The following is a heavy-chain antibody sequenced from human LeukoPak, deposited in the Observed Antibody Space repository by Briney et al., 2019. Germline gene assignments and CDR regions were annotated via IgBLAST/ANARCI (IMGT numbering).Heavy chain of an antibody. CDR2: IRYDGGNK. J-gene: IGHJ4*02. CDR3: AKRSGIGYCSSTSCSHFDY. V-gene: IGHV3-30*02. CDR1: GFTFSSYG. D-gene: IGHD2-2*01. Sequence: GGSLRLSCAASGFTFSSYGMHWVRQAPGKGLEWVAFIRYDGGNKYYADSVKGRFTISRDNSKNTLYLQMNSLRAEDTAVYYCAKRSGIGYCSSTSCSHFDYWGQGTLVTVSS.